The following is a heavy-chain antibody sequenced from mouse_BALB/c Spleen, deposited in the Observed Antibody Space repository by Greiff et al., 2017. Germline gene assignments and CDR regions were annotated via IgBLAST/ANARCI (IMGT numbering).Heavy chain of an antibody. J-gene: IGHJ4*01. D-gene: IGHD1-1*02. V-gene: IGHV5-12-1*01. CDR3: ARLLWRGAMDY. Sequence: EVKLVESGGGLVQPGGSRKLSCAASGFAFSSYDMSWVRQTPEKRLEWVAYISSGGGSTYYPDTVKGRFTITRDNAKNTLYLQMSSLKSEDTAVYYCARLLWRGAMDYWGQGTSVTVSS. CDR1: GFAFSSYD. CDR2: ISSGGGST.